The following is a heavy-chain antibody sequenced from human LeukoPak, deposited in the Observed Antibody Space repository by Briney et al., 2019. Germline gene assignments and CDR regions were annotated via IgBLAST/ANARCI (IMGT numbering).Heavy chain of an antibody. CDR3: ATAGLFSEWDSSGGDAFDI. J-gene: IGHJ3*02. Sequence: SETLSLTCTVSGGSISSYYWSWIRQPAGKGLEWIGRIYTSGSTNYNPSLKSRVTMSVDTSKNQFSLKLSSVTAADTAVYYCATAGLFSEWDSSGGDAFDIWGQGTMVTVSS. D-gene: IGHD3-22*01. V-gene: IGHV4-4*07. CDR1: GGSISSYY. CDR2: IYTSGST.